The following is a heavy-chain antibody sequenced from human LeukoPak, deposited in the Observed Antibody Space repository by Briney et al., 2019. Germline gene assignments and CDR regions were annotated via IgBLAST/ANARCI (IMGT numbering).Heavy chain of an antibody. D-gene: IGHD2-2*01. CDR2: ISAYNGNT. J-gene: IGHJ4*02. Sequence: ASVKVSSRASGYTFTSYGISWVRQAPGQGLQGGGWISAYNGNTNYAQKLQGRVTMTTDTSTSTAYMELRSVRSDDTAVYYCARAIVVVPAAVTETIDYWGQGTLVTVSS. V-gene: IGHV1-18*01. CDR1: GYTFTSYG. CDR3: ARAIVVVPAAVTETIDY.